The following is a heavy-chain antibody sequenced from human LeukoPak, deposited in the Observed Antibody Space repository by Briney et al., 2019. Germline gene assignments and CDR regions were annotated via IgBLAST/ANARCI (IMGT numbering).Heavy chain of an antibody. CDR2: TYYRSKWYN. Sequence: SQTLSLTCAIPGDSSSSNSAAWNWIRQSPSRGLEWLGRTYYRSKWYNDYAVSVKSRITINPDTSKNQLPLQLNSVTPEDTAVYYCARAYNWNDGGEISYWGQGTLVTVSS. J-gene: IGHJ4*02. CDR3: ARAYNWNDGGEISY. D-gene: IGHD1-1*01. V-gene: IGHV6-1*01. CDR1: GDSSSSNSAA.